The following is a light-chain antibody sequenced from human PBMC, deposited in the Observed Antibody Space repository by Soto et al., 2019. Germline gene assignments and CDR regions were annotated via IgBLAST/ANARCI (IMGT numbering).Light chain of an antibody. CDR2: KAS. CDR3: QHYNSYSEA. Sequence: IQMTQSPSSRSASVGDRVTITFRASQGIRNDLGWYQQKPGKAPKLLIYKASTLKSGVPSRFSGSGSGTEFTLTISSLQPDDFETYYCQHYNSYSEAFGQGTKVDIK. CDR1: QGIRND. V-gene: IGKV1-5*03. J-gene: IGKJ1*01.